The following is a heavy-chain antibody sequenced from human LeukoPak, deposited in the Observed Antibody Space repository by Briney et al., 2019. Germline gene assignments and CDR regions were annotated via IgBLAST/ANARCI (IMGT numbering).Heavy chain of an antibody. CDR1: GFTFGDYV. CDR2: IRSKAYGGTT. Sequence: GGSLRLSCTASGFTFGDYVMSWVRQAPGKGLEWVSFIRSKAYGGTTKNAASVKGRFTISRDDSRSIAYLQMNSLKTEDTAVYYCARGYSGSYLSRYYYYYMDVWGKGTTVTVSS. V-gene: IGHV3-49*04. D-gene: IGHD1-26*01. J-gene: IGHJ6*03. CDR3: ARGYSGSYLSRYYYYYMDV.